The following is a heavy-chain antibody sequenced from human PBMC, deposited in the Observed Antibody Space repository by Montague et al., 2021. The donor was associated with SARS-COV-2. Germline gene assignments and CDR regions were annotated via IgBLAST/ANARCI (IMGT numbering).Heavy chain of an antibody. CDR1: GASISSSENS. Sequence: SETLSLTCTVSGASISSSENSWGWIRQSPGKGLEWFGSIFYSGTTYFNPTLRSRIAISVDTSKNQFSLKVTSATAADTAVYYCARHVTFGGVVVALEYWGQGNLVSVSS. D-gene: IGHD3-16*02. J-gene: IGHJ4*02. CDR3: ARHVTFGGVVVALEY. V-gene: IGHV4-39*01. CDR2: IFYSGTT.